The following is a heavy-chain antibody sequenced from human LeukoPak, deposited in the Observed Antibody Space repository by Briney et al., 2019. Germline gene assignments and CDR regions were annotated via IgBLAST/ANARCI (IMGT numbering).Heavy chain of an antibody. CDR3: TKASRH. Sequence: GVSLRLSCAASEVTFRKFAMNWVRQAPGKGLDWVSAISASGVNTFYADSVKGRFTISRDNSRNTLFLQMNSLRAEDTATYYCTKASRHWGQGTLVTVSS. J-gene: IGHJ4*02. V-gene: IGHV3-23*01. CDR2: ISASGVNT. CDR1: EVTFRKFA.